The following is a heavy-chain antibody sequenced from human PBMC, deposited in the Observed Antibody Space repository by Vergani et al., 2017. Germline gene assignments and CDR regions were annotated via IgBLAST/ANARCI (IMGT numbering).Heavy chain of an antibody. V-gene: IGHV3-7*01. Sequence: EVQLVESGGGLVQPGGSLRLSCAASGFTFSSYWMSWVRQAPGKGLEWVANIKQDGSEKYYVDSVKGRFTISRDNAKNSLYLQMNSLRAEDTAVYYCARAXDSWYGNYYYYMDVWGKGTTVTVSS. CDR2: IKQDGSEK. D-gene: IGHD6-13*01. J-gene: IGHJ6*03. CDR1: GFTFSSYW. CDR3: ARAXDSWYGNYYYYMDV.